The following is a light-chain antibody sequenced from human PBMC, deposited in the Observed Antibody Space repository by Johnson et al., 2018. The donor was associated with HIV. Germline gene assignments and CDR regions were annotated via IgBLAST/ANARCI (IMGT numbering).Light chain of an antibody. CDR2: DNN. J-gene: IGLJ1*01. CDR1: SSNIGNND. Sequence: QSVLTQPPSVSAAPGQKVTISCSGSSSNIGNNDVSWYQQLPGTAPKLLIYDNNKRPSGIPDRFSGSKSGTSATLAITGLQTGDEADYYCGTWDSSLSASFGTGTKVTVL. CDR3: GTWDSSLSAS. V-gene: IGLV1-51*01.